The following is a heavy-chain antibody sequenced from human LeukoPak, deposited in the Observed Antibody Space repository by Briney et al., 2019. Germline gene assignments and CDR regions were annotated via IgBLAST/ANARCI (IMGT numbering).Heavy chain of an antibody. D-gene: IGHD6-13*01. CDR1: VDSGSNNSAA. Sequence: SQTLSLTCAISVDSGSNNSAAWNWISQSPSRGLEWLGRTYYRSKWDSNYALSVKSRITINADTSKHQISLQPNSVTPEDTALYYCARGTAAPGFGFWRQGTLVTVSS. J-gene: IGHJ4*02. CDR3: ARGTAAPGFGF. CDR2: TYYRSKWDS. V-gene: IGHV6-1*01.